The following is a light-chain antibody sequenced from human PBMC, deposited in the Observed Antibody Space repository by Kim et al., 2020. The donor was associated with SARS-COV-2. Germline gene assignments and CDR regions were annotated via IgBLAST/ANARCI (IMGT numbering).Light chain of an antibody. J-gene: IGKJ2*01. V-gene: IGKV3D-15*01. Sequence: VSLGERATLSCRASQSITRSLAWYQHRPGQAPRLLIYRASTRATGIPARFSGGGSGTEFTLTISSLQSEDFEVYYCQQYDNWPPWTFGPGTKLEI. CDR1: QSITRS. CDR2: RAS. CDR3: QQYDNWPPWT.